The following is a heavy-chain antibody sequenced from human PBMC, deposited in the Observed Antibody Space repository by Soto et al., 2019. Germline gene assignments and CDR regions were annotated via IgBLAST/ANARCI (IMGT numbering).Heavy chain of an antibody. Sequence: PSETLSLTCAVYGGSFSGYYWSWVRQPPGKGLEWIGEINHSGSTNYNPSLKSRVTISVDTSKNQFSLKLSSVTAADTAVYYCAREKYDYVWGSYRLFDPWGQGTLVTVS. D-gene: IGHD3-16*02. CDR2: INHSGST. CDR3: AREKYDYVWGSYRLFDP. V-gene: IGHV4-34*01. J-gene: IGHJ5*02. CDR1: GGSFSGYY.